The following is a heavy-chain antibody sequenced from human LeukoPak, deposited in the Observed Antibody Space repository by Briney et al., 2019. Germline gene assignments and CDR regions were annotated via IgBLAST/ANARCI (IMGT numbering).Heavy chain of an antibody. CDR1: GFTFSRSW. J-gene: IGHJ3*01. Sequence: QPGGSLRLSCAASGFTFSRSWMNWVRQPPGKGLEWVSSIAGTGGSTYYADSVKGRFTLSRDNSENTLYLQLNSLRAEDSAIYYCAKAFRIVGIGNPDDAFDVWGQGTVVTVSS. D-gene: IGHD1-26*01. CDR2: IAGTGGST. V-gene: IGHV3-23*01. CDR3: AKAFRIVGIGNPDDAFDV.